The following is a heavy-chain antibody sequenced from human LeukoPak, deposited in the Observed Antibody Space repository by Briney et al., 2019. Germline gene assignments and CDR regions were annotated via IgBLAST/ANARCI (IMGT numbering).Heavy chain of an antibody. J-gene: IGHJ5*02. CDR1: GFTFSNYW. V-gene: IGHV3-7*01. D-gene: IGHD3-9*01. Sequence: GGSLRLSCVASGFTFSNYWMSWVRQAPGKGLECVANIKEDGSEKYYVDSVKGRFTISRDNAKNSLYLQMNSLRAEDTAVYYCARLTGYSSESWFDPWGQGTLVTVSS. CDR2: IKEDGSEK. CDR3: ARLTGYSSESWFDP.